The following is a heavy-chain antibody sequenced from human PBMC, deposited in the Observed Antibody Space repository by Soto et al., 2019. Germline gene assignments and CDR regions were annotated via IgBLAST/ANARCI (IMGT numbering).Heavy chain of an antibody. CDR3: ARDGLLFGEPAGMDV. CDR2: ISHSGST. CDR1: GGSISSGGYS. D-gene: IGHD3-10*01. V-gene: IGHV4-30-2*01. J-gene: IGHJ6*01. Sequence: QLQLQESGSGLVKPSQTLSLTCAVSGGSISSGGYSWSWIRQPPGKGLEWIGSISHSGSTYYNPSLKIRVTISVDRSKNQFSLKRSSVTAADTAVYYCARDGLLFGEPAGMDVWGQGTTVTVSA.